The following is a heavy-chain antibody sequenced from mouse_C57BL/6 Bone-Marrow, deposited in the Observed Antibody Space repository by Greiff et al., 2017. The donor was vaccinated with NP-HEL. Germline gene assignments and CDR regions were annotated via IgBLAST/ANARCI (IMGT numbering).Heavy chain of an antibody. CDR1: GFSLTSYG. CDR2: IWSGGST. J-gene: IGHJ3*01. D-gene: IGHD1-1*01. Sequence: VQLQESGPGLVQPSQSLSITCTVSGFSLTSYGVHWVRQSPGKGLEWLGVIWSGGSTDYNAAFISRLSISKDNSKSQVFFKMNSLQADDTAIYYCASTVVAHWGQGTLVTVSA. V-gene: IGHV2-2*01. CDR3: ASTVVAH.